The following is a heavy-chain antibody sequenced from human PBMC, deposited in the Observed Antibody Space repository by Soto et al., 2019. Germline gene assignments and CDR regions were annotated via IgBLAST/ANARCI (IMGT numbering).Heavy chain of an antibody. D-gene: IGHD2-15*01. J-gene: IGHJ4*02. CDR1: GGSFSGYY. V-gene: IGHV4-34*01. CDR3: ARGHCSGGSCYQHFDY. Sequence: LSLTCAVYGGSFSGYYWSWIRQPPGKGLEWIGEINHSGSTNYNPSLKSRVTISVDTSKNQFSLKLSSVTAADTAVYYCARGHCSGGSCYQHFDYWGQGTLVTVYS. CDR2: INHSGST.